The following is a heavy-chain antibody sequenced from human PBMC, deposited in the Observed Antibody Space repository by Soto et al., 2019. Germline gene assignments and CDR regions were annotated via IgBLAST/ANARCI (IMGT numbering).Heavy chain of an antibody. J-gene: IGHJ5*02. CDR3: ARVHSSGWTNWFDP. CDR1: GGTFSSYA. Sequence: RASVKVSCKASGGTFSSYAISWVRQAPGQGLEWMGGIIPIFGTANYAQKLQGRVTMTTDTSTSTAYMELRSLRSDDTAVYYCARVHSSGWTNWFDPWGQGTLVTVSS. D-gene: IGHD6-19*01. CDR2: IIPIFGTA. V-gene: IGHV1-69*05.